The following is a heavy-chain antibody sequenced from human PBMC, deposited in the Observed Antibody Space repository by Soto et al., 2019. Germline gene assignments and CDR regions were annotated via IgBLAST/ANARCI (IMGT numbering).Heavy chain of an antibody. Sequence: ASVKVSCKASGYTFTSYYMHWVRQAPGQGLEWMGIINPSGGSTSYAQKFQGRVTMTRDTSTSTVYMELSSLRSEDTAVYYCARVGIAARQDDAFDIWGQGTMVNVSS. D-gene: IGHD6-6*01. CDR2: INPSGGST. CDR1: GYTFTSYY. J-gene: IGHJ3*02. V-gene: IGHV1-46*01. CDR3: ARVGIAARQDDAFDI.